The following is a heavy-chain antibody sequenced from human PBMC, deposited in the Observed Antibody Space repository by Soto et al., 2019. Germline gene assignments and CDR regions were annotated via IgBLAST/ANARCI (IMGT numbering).Heavy chain of an antibody. CDR1: GYTFTSYY. V-gene: IGHV1-8*01. CDR2: MNPNSGNT. J-gene: IGHJ6*02. D-gene: IGHD6-6*01. CDR3: ARSLSSGYYYYGMDV. Sequence: GASVKVSCKASGYTFTSYYIIWVLQATGQGLEWMGWMNPNSGNTGYAQKFQGRVTMTRNTSISTAYMELSSLRSEDTAVYYCARSLSSGYYYYGMDVWGQGTTVTVSS.